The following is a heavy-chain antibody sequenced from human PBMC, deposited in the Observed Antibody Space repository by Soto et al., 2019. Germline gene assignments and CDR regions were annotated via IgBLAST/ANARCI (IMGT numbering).Heavy chain of an antibody. D-gene: IGHD1-20*01. V-gene: IGHV3-30-3*01. J-gene: IGHJ4*02. Sequence: QVQLVESGGGVVQPGRSLRLSCAASGFTFSTHAMHWVRQAPGKGLECVAIVSFDGSNKYYADSVKGRFTISRDNSKNTLYLQMSGLTPEDTAVYYCARDQTGITTTGGGRIAHWGQATRVTVSS. CDR3: ARDQTGITTTGGGRIAH. CDR2: VSFDGSNK. CDR1: GFTFSTHA.